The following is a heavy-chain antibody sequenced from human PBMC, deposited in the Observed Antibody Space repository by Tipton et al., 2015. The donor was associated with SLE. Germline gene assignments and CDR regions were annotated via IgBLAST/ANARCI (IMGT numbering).Heavy chain of an antibody. CDR2: ISSSSSYT. J-gene: IGHJ4*02. D-gene: IGHD4-23*01. V-gene: IGHV3-11*06. CDR3: ARDPHYGGNAGYFDY. CDR1: GFTFSDYY. Sequence: GSLRLSCAASGFTFSDYYMSWIRQAPGKGLEWVSYISSSSSYTNYADSVKGRFTISRDNAKNSLYLQMNSLRAEGTAVYYCARDPHYGGNAGYFDYWGQGTLVTVSS.